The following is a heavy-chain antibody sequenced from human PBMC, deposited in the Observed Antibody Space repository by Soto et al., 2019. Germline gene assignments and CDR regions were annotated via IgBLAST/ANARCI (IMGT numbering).Heavy chain of an antibody. CDR1: GFSFGTYL. CDR3: AKATATGGGAFDI. J-gene: IGHJ3*02. V-gene: IGHV3-23*01. CDR2: ISGNGFDT. Sequence: PGGSLRLSCNASGFSFGTYLMTWVRQAPGKGLEWVSSISGNGFDTYYADSVKGRFTISRDNSKNRLFLQMNSLRADDTALYYCAKATATGGGAFDICGQGTVVTVSS. D-gene: IGHD2-8*02.